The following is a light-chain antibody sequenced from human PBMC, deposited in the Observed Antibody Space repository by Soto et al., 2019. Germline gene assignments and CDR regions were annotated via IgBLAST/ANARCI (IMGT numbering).Light chain of an antibody. J-gene: IGKJ1*01. Sequence: EIVLTQSPGTLSLSPGERATLSCRASQAVSNDFVAWYQQTPGQAPRLLIYTTSNRVTGVPDRFSGSGSGKDFTLTISRLEPEDFLVYYCLQYGSSPTFGQGTKVEIK. CDR3: LQYGSSPT. CDR2: TTS. V-gene: IGKV3-20*01. CDR1: QAVSNDF.